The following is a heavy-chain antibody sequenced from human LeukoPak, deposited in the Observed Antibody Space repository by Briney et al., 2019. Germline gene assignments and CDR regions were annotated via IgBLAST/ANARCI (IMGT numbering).Heavy chain of an antibody. Sequence: PGGSLRLSCGASGFSFSSYWMRWVRQAPGKGLAWVSRINTGGSRISYADSVKGRFTISGDIDKNTLDLQMNSLRVEDTAVYYCGRIPATGTALDCWGQGTLVTVSS. J-gene: IGHJ4*02. CDR1: GFSFSSYW. CDR3: GRIPATGTALDC. D-gene: IGHD6-13*01. V-gene: IGHV3-74*01. CDR2: INTGGSRI.